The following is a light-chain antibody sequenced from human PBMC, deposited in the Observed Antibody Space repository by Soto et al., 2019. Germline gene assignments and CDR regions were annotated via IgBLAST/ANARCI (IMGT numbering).Light chain of an antibody. CDR3: HQYGRSPLFT. CDR1: QSVSSSY. Sequence: EIVLTQSPGTLSLSPGERATLSCRASQSVSSSYLAWYQQKPGQAPRLLIYGASSRATGIPDRFSGSGSGTDVTLTLSRLEPEDFAVYYCHQYGRSPLFTLGPGTKVDIK. CDR2: GAS. V-gene: IGKV3-20*01. J-gene: IGKJ3*01.